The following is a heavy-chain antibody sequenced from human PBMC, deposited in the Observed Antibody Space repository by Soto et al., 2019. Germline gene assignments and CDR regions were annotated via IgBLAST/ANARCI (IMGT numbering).Heavy chain of an antibody. V-gene: IGHV3-49*05. CDR1: GFTFGDYA. Sequence: NPGGSLRLSCTASGFTFGDYAMSWFRQAPGKGLEWVGFIRSKAYGGTTEYAASVKGRFTISRDDSKSIAYLQMNSLKTEDTAVYYCTRDDHRQVLFLRDYYYYGMDVWGQGTTVTVSS. CDR3: TRDDHRQVLFLRDYYYYGMDV. J-gene: IGHJ6*02. CDR2: IRSKAYGGTT.